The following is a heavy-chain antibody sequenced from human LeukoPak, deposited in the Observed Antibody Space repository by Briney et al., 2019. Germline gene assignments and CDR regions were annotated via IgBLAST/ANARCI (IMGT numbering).Heavy chain of an antibody. CDR2: INHSGST. CDR3: ARSRYCSGGSCYSGYFQH. J-gene: IGHJ1*01. CDR1: RGSFSGYY. D-gene: IGHD2-15*01. V-gene: IGHV4-34*01. Sequence: SETLSLTCAVYRGSFSGYYWSWVRQPPGKGLEWIGEINHSGSTNYNPSLKSRVTISVDTSKNQFSLKLSSVTAADTAVYYCARSRYCSGGSCYSGYFQHWGQGTLVTVSS.